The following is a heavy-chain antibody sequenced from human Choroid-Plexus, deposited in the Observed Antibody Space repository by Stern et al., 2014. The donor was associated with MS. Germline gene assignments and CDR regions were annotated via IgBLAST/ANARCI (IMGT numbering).Heavy chain of an antibody. J-gene: IGHJ5*02. Sequence: QVQLVESGGGVVQPGRPLRLSCGASGFTFGSCAMHWVRQAPGKGLGWVAGVSYDGSNKYYADSVKGRFTISRDNSQNTLYMQMSSLRPEDTAVYYCAKDRQYLTYFFDHWGQGSLVTVSS. CDR2: VSYDGSNK. D-gene: IGHD2/OR15-2a*01. CDR3: AKDRQYLTYFFDH. V-gene: IGHV3-30*18. CDR1: GFTFGSCA.